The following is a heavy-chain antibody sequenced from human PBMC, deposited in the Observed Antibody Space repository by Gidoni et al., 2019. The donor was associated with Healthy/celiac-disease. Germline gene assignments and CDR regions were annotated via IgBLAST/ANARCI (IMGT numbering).Heavy chain of an antibody. CDR2: FYYSGST. J-gene: IGHJ4*02. V-gene: IGHV4-39*07. Sequence: QLQLQESGPGLVKPSETLSLTCTVSGGSISSSSYYWGWIRQPPGKGLEWIGSFYYSGSTYYNPSLKSRVTISVDTSKNQFSLKLSSVTAADTAVYYCAGASGRTPGGFDYWGQGTLVTVSS. CDR3: AGASGRTPGGFDY. CDR1: GGSISSSSYY. D-gene: IGHD2-15*01.